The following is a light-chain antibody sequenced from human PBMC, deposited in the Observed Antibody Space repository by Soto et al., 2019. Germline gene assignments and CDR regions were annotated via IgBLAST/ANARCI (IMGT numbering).Light chain of an antibody. Sequence: EIVLTQSPGTLSLSPGERATLSCRASQSVSSSYLAWYQQKPGQAPRLLIYGASSMATGIPDRFSGSGSGTDFPLTISRLEPEDFAVYYCQQYGSSLLFTFGPGTKVDIK. CDR2: GAS. V-gene: IGKV3-20*01. CDR3: QQYGSSLLFT. J-gene: IGKJ3*01. CDR1: QSVSSSY.